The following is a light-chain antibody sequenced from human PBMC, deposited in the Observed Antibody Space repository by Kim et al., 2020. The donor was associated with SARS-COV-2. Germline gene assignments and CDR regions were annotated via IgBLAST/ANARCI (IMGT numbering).Light chain of an antibody. CDR3: NSRDSSGNHVV. CDR1: SLRSYS. CDR2: GKN. V-gene: IGLV3-19*01. Sequence: LGQTVRITCQGASLRSYSASWYQKKPGQAPVLVIYGKNNRPSGIPDRFSGSSSGNTASLTITGAQAEDEADYYCNSRDSSGNHVVFGGGTQLTVL. J-gene: IGLJ2*01.